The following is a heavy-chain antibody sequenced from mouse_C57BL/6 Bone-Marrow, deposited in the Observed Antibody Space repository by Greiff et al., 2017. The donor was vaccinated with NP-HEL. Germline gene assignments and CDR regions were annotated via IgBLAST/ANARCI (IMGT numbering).Heavy chain of an antibody. V-gene: IGHV5-4*01. D-gene: IGHD1-1*01. CDR2: ISDGGSYT. CDR3: ARDGYGSIGDY. CDR1: GFTFSSYA. Sequence: EVKLMESGGGLVKPGGSLKLSCAASGFTFSSYAMSWVRQTPEKRLEWVATISDGGSYTYYPDNVKGRFTISRDNAKNNLYLQMSHLKSEDTAMYYCARDGYGSIGDYWGQGTTLTVSS. J-gene: IGHJ2*01.